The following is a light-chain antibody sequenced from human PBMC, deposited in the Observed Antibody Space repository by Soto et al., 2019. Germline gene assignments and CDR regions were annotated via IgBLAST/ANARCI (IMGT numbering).Light chain of an antibody. J-gene: IGKJ1*01. CDR1: QSVSSSY. CDR3: QQYGSSPTWT. Sequence: EIVLTPSPGTLSLSPVERATLSCRASQSVSSSYLAWYQKKPGQAPRLLIYGASSRATGIPDRFSGSGSGTDFTLTISRLEPEDFAVYYCQQYGSSPTWTFGQGTKVDI. V-gene: IGKV3-20*01. CDR2: GAS.